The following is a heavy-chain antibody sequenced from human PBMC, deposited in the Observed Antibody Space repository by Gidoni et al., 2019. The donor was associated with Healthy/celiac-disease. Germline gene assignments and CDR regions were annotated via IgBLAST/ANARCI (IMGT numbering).Heavy chain of an antibody. CDR1: GYTFTSYA. V-gene: IGHV1-3*01. Sequence: QVQLVQSGAEVKKPGASVKVSCKASGYTFTSYAMHWVRQAPGQRLEWMGWINAGNGNTKYSQKFQGRVTITRDTSASTAYMELSSLRSEDTAVYYCARDRYYDSRGYSPFDPWGQGTLVTVSS. CDR3: ARDRYYDSRGYSPFDP. CDR2: INAGNGNT. D-gene: IGHD3-22*01. J-gene: IGHJ5*02.